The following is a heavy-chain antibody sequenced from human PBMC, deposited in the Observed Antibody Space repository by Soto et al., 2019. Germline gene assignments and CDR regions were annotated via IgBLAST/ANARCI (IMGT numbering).Heavy chain of an antibody. Sequence: PGGSLRLSCAASGFTFSSYGMHWVRQALGKGLEWVAVISYDGSNKYYADSVKGRFTISRDNSKNTLYLQMNSLRAEDTAVYYCAKAPWMAVDLDYWGQGTLVTVSS. CDR1: GFTFSSYG. D-gene: IGHD6-19*01. V-gene: IGHV3-30*18. CDR2: ISYDGSNK. CDR3: AKAPWMAVDLDY. J-gene: IGHJ4*02.